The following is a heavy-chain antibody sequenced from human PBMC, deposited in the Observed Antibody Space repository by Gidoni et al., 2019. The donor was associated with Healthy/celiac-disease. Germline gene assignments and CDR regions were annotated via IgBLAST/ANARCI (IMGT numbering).Heavy chain of an antibody. J-gene: IGHJ6*02. D-gene: IGHD2-2*02. CDR3: AKDEYQLLYDYYYYYGMDV. V-gene: IGHV3-23*01. Sequence: TISRDNSKNTLYLQMNSLRAEDTAVYYCAKDEYQLLYDYYYYYGMDVWGQGTTVTVSS.